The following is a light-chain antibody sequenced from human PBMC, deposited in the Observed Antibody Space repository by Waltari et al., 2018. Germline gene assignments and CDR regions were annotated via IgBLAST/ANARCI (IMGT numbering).Light chain of an antibody. CDR3: QQRSNWPSWT. V-gene: IGKV3-11*01. Sequence: EIELTQSPATLSLSPGERATLSCRASQSVSSYLAWYQQTPGQAPRLLIYDASNRATGIPARFSGSGSGTDFTLTISSLEPEDFAVYYCQQRSNWPSWTFGQGTKVEIK. CDR2: DAS. CDR1: QSVSSY. J-gene: IGKJ1*01.